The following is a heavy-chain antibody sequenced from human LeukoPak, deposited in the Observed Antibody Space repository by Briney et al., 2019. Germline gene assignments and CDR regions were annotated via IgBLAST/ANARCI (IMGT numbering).Heavy chain of an antibody. CDR3: ARDYYDSSGYGAFDI. D-gene: IGHD3-22*01. CDR1: GGTFSSYA. V-gene: IGHV1-69*05. Sequence: SVKVSCKASGGTFSSYAISWVRQAPGQGLEWVGGIIPIFGTANYAQKFQGRVTITTDESTSTAYMELSSLRSADTAVYYCARDYYDSSGYGAFDIWGQGTMVTVSS. CDR2: IIPIFGTA. J-gene: IGHJ3*02.